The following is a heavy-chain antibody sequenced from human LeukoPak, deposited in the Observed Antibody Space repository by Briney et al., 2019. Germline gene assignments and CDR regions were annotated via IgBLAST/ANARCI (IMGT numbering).Heavy chain of an antibody. D-gene: IGHD5-12*01. CDR3: ARGYSGYSY. J-gene: IGHJ4*02. V-gene: IGHV3-7*05. Sequence: SGGSLRLSCAASGFTFSSYVMNWVRQAPGKGLEWVANIREDGSEKYYVDSVKGRFTISRDNAKNSLYLQMNSLRAEDTAVCYCARGYSGYSYWGQGTLVTVSS. CDR1: GFTFSSYV. CDR2: IREDGSEK.